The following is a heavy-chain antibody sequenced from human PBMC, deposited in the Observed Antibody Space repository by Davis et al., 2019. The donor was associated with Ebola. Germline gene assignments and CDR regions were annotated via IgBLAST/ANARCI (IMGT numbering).Heavy chain of an antibody. D-gene: IGHD6-19*01. CDR1: GGSISSSSYY. J-gene: IGHJ4*02. V-gene: IGHV4-39*01. CDR2: IYYSGST. CDR3: ARGGGSGWYKTRDYFDY. Sequence: LRLSCTVSGGSISSSSYYWGWIRQPPGKGLEWIGSIYYSGSTYYNPSLKSRVTISVDTSKNQFSLKLSSVTAADTAVYYCARGGGSGWYKTRDYFDYWGQGTLVTVSS.